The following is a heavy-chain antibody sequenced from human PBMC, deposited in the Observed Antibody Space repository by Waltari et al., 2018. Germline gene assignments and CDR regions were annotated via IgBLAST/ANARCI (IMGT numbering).Heavy chain of an antibody. J-gene: IGHJ4*02. CDR1: GYSISSGYH. CDR3: ARQANPPTEIIG. CDR2: IYHRGST. D-gene: IGHD4-17*01. Sequence: QVQLQESGPGLVKPSETLSLTCAVSGYSISSGYHWGWLRQPPGKGLEWIGSIYHRGSTYYNPSLKSRVTISVDTSKNQFSLKLSSVTAADTAVYYCARQANPPTEIIGWGQGTLVTVSS. V-gene: IGHV4-38-2*01.